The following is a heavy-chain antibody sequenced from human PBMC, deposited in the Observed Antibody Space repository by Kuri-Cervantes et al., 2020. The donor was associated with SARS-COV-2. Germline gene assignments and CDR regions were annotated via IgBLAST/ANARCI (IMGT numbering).Heavy chain of an antibody. Sequence: ESLKISCAVSGYSISSSYYWGWIRQPPGKGLEWIGSIYYSGSTYYNPSLKSRVTISVDTSKNQFSLKLSSVTAADTAVYYCARQYCTNGVCYTPFDYWGQGTLVTVSS. V-gene: IGHV4-38-2*01. CDR3: ARQYCTNGVCYTPFDY. CDR1: GYSISSSYY. D-gene: IGHD2-8*01. J-gene: IGHJ4*02. CDR2: IYYSGST.